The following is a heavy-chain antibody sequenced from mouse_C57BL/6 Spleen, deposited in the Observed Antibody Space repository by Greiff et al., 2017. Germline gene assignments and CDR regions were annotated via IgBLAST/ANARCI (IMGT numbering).Heavy chain of an antibody. J-gene: IGHJ4*01. CDR2: INPNNGGT. CDR1: GYTFTDYY. CDR3: ARGWNAMDY. V-gene: IGHV1-26*01. Sequence: EVKLQQSGPELVKPGASVKISCKASGYTFTDYYMNWVKQSHGKSLEWIGDINPNNGGTSYNQKFKGKATLTVDKSSSTAYMELRSLTSEDSAVYYCARGWNAMDYWGQGTSVTVSS. D-gene: IGHD3-3*01.